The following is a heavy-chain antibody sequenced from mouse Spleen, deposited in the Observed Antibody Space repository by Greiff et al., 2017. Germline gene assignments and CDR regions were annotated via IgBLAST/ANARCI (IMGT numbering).Heavy chain of an antibody. D-gene: IGHD4-1*01. Sequence: VQLQQSGPELVKPGASVKMSCKASGYTFTDYNMHWVKQSHGKSLVWIGYINPNNGGTIYNQKFKGKATLTVNKSSSTAYMELRSLTSENSAVYYCAWDGYYAMDYWGQGTSVTVSS. CDR3: AWDGYYAMDY. CDR2: INPNNGGT. CDR1: GYTFTDYN. V-gene: IGHV1-22*01. J-gene: IGHJ4*01.